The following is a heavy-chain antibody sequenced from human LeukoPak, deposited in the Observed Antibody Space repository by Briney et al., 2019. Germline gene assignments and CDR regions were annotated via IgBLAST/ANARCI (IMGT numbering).Heavy chain of an antibody. J-gene: IGHJ4*02. CDR2: ISWNSGSI. Sequence: PGGSLRLSCSASGFTFDDYAMHWVRQAPGKGLEWVSGISWNSGSIRYADSVKGRFTISRDNSKSSLYLQMNSLRAEDTAFYYCAKISVRRAAAGFDYWGQGTLVTVSS. CDR3: AKISVRRAAAGFDY. V-gene: IGHV3-9*01. D-gene: IGHD6-13*01. CDR1: GFTFDDYA.